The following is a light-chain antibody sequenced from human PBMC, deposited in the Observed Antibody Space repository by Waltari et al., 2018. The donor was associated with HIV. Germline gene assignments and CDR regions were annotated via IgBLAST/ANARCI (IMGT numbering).Light chain of an antibody. CDR1: SSDVGGYNY. V-gene: IGLV2-8*01. CDR3: SSYAGSSWV. J-gene: IGLJ3*02. CDR2: EVS. Sequence: QSALTQPPSASGSPGQLVTISCSGTSSDVGGYNYVSWYQQHPGKAPKLMIYEVSKRPSGVPDRFSGSKSGNTASLTVSGLQAEDEADYYCSSYAGSSWVFGGGTKLTVL.